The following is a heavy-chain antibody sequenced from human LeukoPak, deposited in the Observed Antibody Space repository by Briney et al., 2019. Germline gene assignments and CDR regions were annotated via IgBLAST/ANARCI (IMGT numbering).Heavy chain of an antibody. CDR1: GFTFTNYP. CDR2: LWSDGIKT. D-gene: IGHD3-3*01. V-gene: IGHV3-33*01. J-gene: IGHJ4*02. CDR3: ARLGAGPTYYDFWSGYSSFYFDY. Sequence: AGGSLRLSCAASGFTFTNYPMHWVRQAPGKGLEWVAVLWSDGIKTDYADSVKGRFTISRDDSKNTLYLQMNSLRAEDTAVYYCARLGAGPTYYDFWSGYSSFYFDYWGQGALVTVSS.